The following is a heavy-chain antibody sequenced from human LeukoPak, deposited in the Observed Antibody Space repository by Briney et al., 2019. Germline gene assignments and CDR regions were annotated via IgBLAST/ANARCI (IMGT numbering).Heavy chain of an antibody. CDR2: INPNSGGT. D-gene: IGHD5-24*01. V-gene: IGHV1-2*02. CDR3: ARDSIPLLAAIDY. Sequence: ASVKVSCKASGNTFTGYYMHWVRQAPGQGLEWMGWINPNSGGTNYAQKFQGRVTMTRDTSISTAYMELSRLRSDDTAVYYCARDSIPLLAAIDYWGQGTLVTVSS. CDR1: GNTFTGYY. J-gene: IGHJ4*02.